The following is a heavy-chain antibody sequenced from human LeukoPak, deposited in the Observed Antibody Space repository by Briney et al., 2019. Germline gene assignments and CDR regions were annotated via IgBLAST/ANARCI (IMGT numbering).Heavy chain of an antibody. J-gene: IGHJ3*02. D-gene: IGHD3-22*01. V-gene: IGHV4-59*01. Sequence: PSETLSLTCTVSGGSISSYYWSWIRQPPGKGLEWIGYIYYSGSTNYNPSLKSRVTISVDTSKNQFSLKLSSVTAADTAVYYCATPYTYYYDSRGYRGAFDIWGQGTMVTVSS. CDR1: GGSISSYY. CDR3: ATPYTYYYDSRGYRGAFDI. CDR2: IYYSGST.